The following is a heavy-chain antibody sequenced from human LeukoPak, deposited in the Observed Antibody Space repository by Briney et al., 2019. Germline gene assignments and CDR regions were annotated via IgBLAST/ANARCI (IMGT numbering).Heavy chain of an antibody. CDR1: GGSFGGYY. Sequence: SSETMSPTCAVYGGSFGGYYWSWNRQPPGKGLEWNGEITHSGSTNNNPSLKTRSTISVDTSMNQFSLKLSSVTAADTAVYYCAIEMATIDYWGQGTLVTVSS. CDR3: AIEMATIDY. D-gene: IGHD5-24*01. CDR2: ITHSGST. J-gene: IGHJ4*02. V-gene: IGHV4-34*04.